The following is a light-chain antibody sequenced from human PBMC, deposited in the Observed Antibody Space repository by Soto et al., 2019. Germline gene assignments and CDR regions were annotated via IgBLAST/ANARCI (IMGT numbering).Light chain of an antibody. J-gene: IGKJ1*01. CDR2: KAS. CDR1: QSISSW. V-gene: IGKV1-5*03. Sequence: DIQMTQSPSTLSASVGDRVTITCRASQSISSWLAWYQQKPGKAPKLLIYKASSLESGVPSRFSGSGSGTEFTLTISSLQPDDFATYYCQQYGTFGQGPKVEIK. CDR3: QQYGT.